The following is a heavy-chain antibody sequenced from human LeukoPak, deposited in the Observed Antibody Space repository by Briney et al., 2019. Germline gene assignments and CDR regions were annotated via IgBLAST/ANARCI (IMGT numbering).Heavy chain of an antibody. D-gene: IGHD5-24*01. CDR1: GDSMSSSGDY. Sequence: LETLSLTCTVSGDSMSSSGDYWAWIRPPPGKGLGWLGSIFYSGPTYHNPSLKSRVTMSVDTSKNQFSLELNSVTAADTAVYYCARHHDGILLSSLAYWGQGTLVSVSS. CDR3: ARHHDGILLSSLAY. J-gene: IGHJ4*02. CDR2: IFYSGPT. V-gene: IGHV4-39*01.